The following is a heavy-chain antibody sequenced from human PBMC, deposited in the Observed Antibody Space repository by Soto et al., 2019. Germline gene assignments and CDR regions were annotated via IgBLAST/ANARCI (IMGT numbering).Heavy chain of an antibody. CDR3: ATYSYGRGPLDD. CDR2: IWYDGSNK. CDR1: GFTFSSYG. D-gene: IGHD5-18*01. J-gene: IGHJ4*02. V-gene: IGHV3-33*01. Sequence: QVQLVESGGGVVQPGRSLRLSCAASGFTFSSYGMHWVRQAPGKGLEWVAIIWYDGSNKYYADSVKGRFTISRDTSKNTLYLQMNSLRAEDKCVYYCATYSYGRGPLDDWGQGTLVTVSS.